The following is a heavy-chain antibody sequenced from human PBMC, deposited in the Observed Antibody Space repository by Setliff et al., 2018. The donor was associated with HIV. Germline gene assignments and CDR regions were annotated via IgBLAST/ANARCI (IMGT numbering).Heavy chain of an antibody. CDR1: GYSFTNYW. J-gene: IGHJ6*03. Sequence: GESLKISCKGSGYSFTNYWIGWVRQMPGKGLEWMGIIYPGDSDIQYSPSLQGQVTISADKSISTAYLQWSSLKASDTAMYYCASQRQLTITDYYMDVWGKGTTVTVSS. D-gene: IGHD5-18*01. V-gene: IGHV5-51*01. CDR2: IYPGDSDI. CDR3: ASQRQLTITDYYMDV.